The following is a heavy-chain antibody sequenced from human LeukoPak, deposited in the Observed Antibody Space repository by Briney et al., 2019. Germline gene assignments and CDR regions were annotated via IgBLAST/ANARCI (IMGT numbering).Heavy chain of an antibody. V-gene: IGHV3-53*01. CDR2: IYSGGSI. CDR3: ARGGGYLSAFDI. CDR1: GFTVSSNY. J-gene: IGHJ3*02. D-gene: IGHD3-10*01. Sequence: GGSLRLSCAASGFTVSSNYMSWVRQAPGRGLEWVSIIYSGGSIFYADSVKGRFTISRDNSKNTLYLQMNSLRAEDTAVYYCARGGGYLSAFDIWGQGTMVTVSS.